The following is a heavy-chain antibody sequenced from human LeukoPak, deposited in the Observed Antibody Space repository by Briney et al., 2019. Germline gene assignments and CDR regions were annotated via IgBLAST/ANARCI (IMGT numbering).Heavy chain of an antibody. D-gene: IGHD2-15*01. Sequence: ASVKVSCKASGYTFTGYYMHWVRQAPGQGLEWMGRINTNSGGTNYAQKFQGRVTMTRDTSLSTAYMELSRLRSDDTAVYYCARGEGYCSGGSCYIFDYWGQGTLVTVSS. CDR1: GYTFTGYY. V-gene: IGHV1-2*06. J-gene: IGHJ4*02. CDR3: ARGEGYCSGGSCYIFDY. CDR2: INTNSGGT.